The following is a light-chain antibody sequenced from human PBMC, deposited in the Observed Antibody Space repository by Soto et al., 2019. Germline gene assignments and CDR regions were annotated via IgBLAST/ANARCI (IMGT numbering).Light chain of an antibody. CDR3: QQSYDTPDT. CDR2: ATS. J-gene: IGKJ2*01. V-gene: IGKV1-39*01. CDR1: HYISSY. Sequence: DIQMTQSPSSLSASVGDRVTITCRASHYISSYLNWYQLKPGQAPKLLIYATSNLQSGVPSRFSGSGSGTDFTLTISSLQPEDFATYCCQQSYDTPDTFVQGTKLEIK.